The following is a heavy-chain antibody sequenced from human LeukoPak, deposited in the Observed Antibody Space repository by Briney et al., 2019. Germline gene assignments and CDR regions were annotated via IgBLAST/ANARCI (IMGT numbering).Heavy chain of an antibody. D-gene: IGHD6-19*01. CDR2: IKQDGSEK. Sequence: GGSLRLSCAASGFTFSSYWMGWVRQAPGKGLEWVANIKQDGSEKYYVDSVKGRFTISRDNSKNTLYLQMNSLRAEDTAVYYCAKDSSGWRNYYYGMDVWGQGTTVTVSS. V-gene: IGHV3-7*03. CDR1: GFTFSSYW. CDR3: AKDSSGWRNYYYGMDV. J-gene: IGHJ6*02.